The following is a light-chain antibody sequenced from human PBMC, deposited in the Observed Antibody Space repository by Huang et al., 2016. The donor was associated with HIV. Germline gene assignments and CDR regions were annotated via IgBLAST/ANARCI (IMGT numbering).Light chain of an antibody. CDR2: SGS. CDR3: MQSLQTPGT. Sequence: DIVMIQSPLSLSVTPGEAASISCRSSQSLLHGNGYNYLEWYLQKPGQSPQLPIYSGSDRAPGVPARFSASGSGTDFSLTISSVEAEDIGIYYCMQSLQTPGTFGQGTRLDIK. CDR1: QSLLHGNGYNY. J-gene: IGKJ5*01. V-gene: IGKV2-28*01.